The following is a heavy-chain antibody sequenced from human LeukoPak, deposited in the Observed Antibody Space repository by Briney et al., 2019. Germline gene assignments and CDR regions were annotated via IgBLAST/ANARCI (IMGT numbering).Heavy chain of an antibody. J-gene: IGHJ5*02. CDR3: ARFEVVAGSFWLDP. D-gene: IGHD6-19*01. Sequence: SETLSPTCTVSGGSISTYYWSWIRQPPGKGLEWIGYINFSGSTNYNPSLKSRVTISVDTSKNQFSLNLSSVTAADTALYYCARFEVVAGSFWLDPWGQGTLVTVSS. CDR1: GGSISTYY. CDR2: INFSGST. V-gene: IGHV4-59*01.